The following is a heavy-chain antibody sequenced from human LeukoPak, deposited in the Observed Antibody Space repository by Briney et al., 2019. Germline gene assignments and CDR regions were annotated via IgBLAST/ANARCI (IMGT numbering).Heavy chain of an antibody. V-gene: IGHV3-7*01. CDR1: GFTFSNYW. J-gene: IGHJ4*02. Sequence: GGSLRLSCAASGFTFSNYWMTWVRQAPGKGLEWVATIKQDGSEIYYVDSVKGRFTISRDNAKNSLYLQMNSLRAEDTAVYYCARDCSGGSCYSVSFDYWGQGTLVTVSS. CDR3: ARDCSGGSCYSVSFDY. D-gene: IGHD2-15*01. CDR2: IKQDGSEI.